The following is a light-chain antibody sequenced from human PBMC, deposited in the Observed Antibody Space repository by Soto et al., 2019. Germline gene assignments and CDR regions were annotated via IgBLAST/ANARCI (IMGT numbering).Light chain of an antibody. CDR2: EVT. Sequence: QSALTQPASVSGSPGQSITFSCTGTSSDVGGYNFVSWYQQHPGKAPKLIIYEVTNRPSGVSNRFSGSRSGNTASLTISGLQAEDEADYYCSSYTTSTIPWVFGTGTKLTVL. J-gene: IGLJ1*01. CDR3: SSYTTSTIPWV. V-gene: IGLV2-14*01. CDR1: SSDVGGYNF.